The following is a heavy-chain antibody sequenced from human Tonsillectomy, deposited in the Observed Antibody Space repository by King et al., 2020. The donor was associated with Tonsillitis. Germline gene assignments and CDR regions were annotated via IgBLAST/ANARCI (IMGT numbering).Heavy chain of an antibody. CDR3: VKDSQSMVNVFVDTTLIYTPFDF. Sequence: VRQAPGKGLEWVSGISATGGSTYYTSSVKGRFTTSRDNSRRTLYLQMNSLRAEYTAVYYCVKDSQSMVNVFVDTTLIYTPFDFCGLGTLVTVSS. V-gene: IGHV3-23*01. J-gene: IGHJ4*02. CDR2: ISATGGST. D-gene: IGHD5-18*01.